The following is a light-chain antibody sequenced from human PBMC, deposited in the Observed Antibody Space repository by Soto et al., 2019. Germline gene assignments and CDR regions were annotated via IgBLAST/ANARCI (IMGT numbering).Light chain of an antibody. CDR2: VNGDGSH. CDR1: SGHSSYA. CDR3: QTWGTGVV. Sequence: QAVVTQSPSASASLGASVKLTCTLNSGHSSYAIAWHQQQPETGPRFLMKVNGDGSHSRGDGIPDRFSGSSSGAERYLTISSLQSEDEADYYCQTWGTGVVFGGGTKVTVL. V-gene: IGLV4-69*01. J-gene: IGLJ2*01.